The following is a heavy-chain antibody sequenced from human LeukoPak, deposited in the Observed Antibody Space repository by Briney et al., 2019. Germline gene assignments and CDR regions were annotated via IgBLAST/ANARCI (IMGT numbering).Heavy chain of an antibody. CDR3: AIWIGGSRRHYYMDV. D-gene: IGHD3-16*01. Sequence: ASVKGSCKAFGYTFTSYYMHWVRQAPGEGLEWMGIINPSGGSTSYAQKFQGRVTMTRDTSTSTVYMELSSLRSEDTAVYYCAIWIGGSRRHYYMDVWGKGTTVTVSS. V-gene: IGHV1-46*01. CDR2: INPSGGST. CDR1: GYTFTSYY. J-gene: IGHJ6*03.